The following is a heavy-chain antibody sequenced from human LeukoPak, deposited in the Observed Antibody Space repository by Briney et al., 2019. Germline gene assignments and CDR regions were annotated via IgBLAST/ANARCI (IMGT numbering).Heavy chain of an antibody. CDR1: GFTFNTYG. CDR3: AKAWIRGVINY. D-gene: IGHD3-10*01. Sequence: GRSLRLSCAASGFTFNTYGMHWVRQAPGKGLEWVAVISNDGSNKYYTDSVKGRFTISRDNSKNTLYLQVNSLRAEDTAVYYCAKAWIRGVINYWGQGTLVTVSS. CDR2: ISNDGSNK. V-gene: IGHV3-30*18. J-gene: IGHJ4*02.